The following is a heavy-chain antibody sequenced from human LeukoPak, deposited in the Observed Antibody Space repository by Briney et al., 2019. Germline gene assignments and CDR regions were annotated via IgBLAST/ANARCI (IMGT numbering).Heavy chain of an antibody. CDR1: GFSFSSYW. Sequence: GGSLRLSCEASGFSFSSYWMSWVRLAPGKGPEWVANIKQDESEKYSVDSVKGRFIISRDNAKNSVFLQMNSLRAEDTALYYCARLSAYYYGSYFYYYMDVWGKGTTVTISS. V-gene: IGHV3-7*01. CDR2: IKQDESEK. D-gene: IGHD3-10*01. CDR3: ARLSAYYYGSYFYYYMDV. J-gene: IGHJ6*03.